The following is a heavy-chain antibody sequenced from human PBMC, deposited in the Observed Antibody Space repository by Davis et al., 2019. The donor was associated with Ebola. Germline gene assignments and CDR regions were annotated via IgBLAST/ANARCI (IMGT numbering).Heavy chain of an antibody. CDR1: GFTFSSYA. CDR3: ASRMTTALS. CDR2: ISGSGGSA. J-gene: IGHJ6*02. D-gene: IGHD4-11*01. Sequence: GGSLRLSCAASGFTFSSYAMSWVRQAPGKGLEWVSAISGSGGSAYYADSVKGRFTISRDNAKNSLYLQMNSLRVEDTAVYYCASRMTTALSWGQGTTVTVSS. V-gene: IGHV3-23*01.